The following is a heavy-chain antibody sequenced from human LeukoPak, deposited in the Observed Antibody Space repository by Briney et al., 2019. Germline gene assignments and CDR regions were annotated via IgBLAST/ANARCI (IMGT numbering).Heavy chain of an antibody. D-gene: IGHD3-22*01. CDR2: IYPGDSDT. Sequence: GGSLKISCKGSGYSFTSYWIGWVRQMPGKGLEWMVSIYPGDSDTRYSPSFQGQVTISADKSISTAYLQWSSLKASDTAMYYCARHGDHYYYDSSGIPPDYWGQGTLVTVSS. CDR1: GYSFTSYW. J-gene: IGHJ4*02. V-gene: IGHV5-51*01. CDR3: ARHGDHYYYDSSGIPPDY.